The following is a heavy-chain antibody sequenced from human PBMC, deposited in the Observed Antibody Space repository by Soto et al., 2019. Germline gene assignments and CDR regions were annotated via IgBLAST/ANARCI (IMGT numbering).Heavy chain of an antibody. CDR3: ARGLYSGWHYFDY. J-gene: IGHJ4*02. D-gene: IGHD5-12*01. CDR2: ISGRGDTT. CDR1: GFTFTYYS. V-gene: IGHV3-23*01. Sequence: GGSLRLSCVASSGFTFTYYSMSWVRQAPGKGLEWVAHISGRGDTTYYADSVKGRFTISRDNSKNTLYLQMNILRAEDTAVYYCARGLYSGWHYFDYWGQGTLVTVSS.